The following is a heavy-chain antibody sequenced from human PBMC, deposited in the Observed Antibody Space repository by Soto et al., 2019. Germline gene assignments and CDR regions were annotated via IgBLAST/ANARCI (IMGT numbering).Heavy chain of an antibody. D-gene: IGHD2-21*02. Sequence: ETLSLTGTVSGGSVSGCSYYWSWIRQPPGKGLEWIGYIYYSGSTNYNPSLKSRVTISVDTSKNQFSLKLSSVTAADTAVYYCARVPRRVVTASYYFDYWGQGTLVTVSS. V-gene: IGHV4-61*01. CDR1: GGSVSGCSYY. CDR3: ARVPRRVVTASYYFDY. J-gene: IGHJ4*02. CDR2: IYYSGST.